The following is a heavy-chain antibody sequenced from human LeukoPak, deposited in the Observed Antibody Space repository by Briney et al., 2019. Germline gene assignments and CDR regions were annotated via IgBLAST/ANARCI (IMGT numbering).Heavy chain of an antibody. CDR1: GFSFSSYA. CDR2: IYSGGST. Sequence: GGSLRLSCAASGFSFSSYAINWVRQAPGKGLEWVSVIYSGGSTYYADSVKGRFTISRDNSKNTLYLQMNSLRAEDTAVYFCATGERMVRGDGVDYWGQGTLVTVSS. D-gene: IGHD3-10*01. CDR3: ATGERMVRGDGVDY. J-gene: IGHJ4*02. V-gene: IGHV3-66*01.